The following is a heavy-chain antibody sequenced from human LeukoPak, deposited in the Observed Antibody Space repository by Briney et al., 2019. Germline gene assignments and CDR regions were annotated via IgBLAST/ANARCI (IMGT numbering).Heavy chain of an antibody. CDR3: ARVPSYGDYGDYMDV. D-gene: IGHD4-17*01. Sequence: ASVKVSCKASGGTFSSYAINWVRQATGQGLEWMGWMNPNSGNTGYAQKFQGRVTITRNTSISTAYMELSSLRSEDTAVYYCARVPSYGDYGDYMDVWGKGTTVTVSS. CDR1: GGTFSSYA. CDR2: MNPNSGNT. V-gene: IGHV1-8*03. J-gene: IGHJ6*03.